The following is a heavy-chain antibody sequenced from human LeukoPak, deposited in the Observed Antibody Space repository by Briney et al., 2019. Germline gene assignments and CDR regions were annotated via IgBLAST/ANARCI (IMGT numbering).Heavy chain of an antibody. V-gene: IGHV1-69*05. Sequence: GASVKVSCKASRGTFSSYAISWVRQAPGQGLEWMGGIIPIFGTANYAQKFQGRVTITTDESTSTAYMELSSLRSEDTAVYYCARGLLLGYNWFDPWGQGTLVTVSS. J-gene: IGHJ5*02. CDR1: RGTFSSYA. D-gene: IGHD3-22*01. CDR2: IIPIFGTA. CDR3: ARGLLLGYNWFDP.